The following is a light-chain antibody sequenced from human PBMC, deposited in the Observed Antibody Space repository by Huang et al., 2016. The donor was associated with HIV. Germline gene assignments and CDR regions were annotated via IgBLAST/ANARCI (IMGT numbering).Light chain of an antibody. Sequence: ELVMTQSPATLSVSPGERVTLSCRASQSVSSNLAWYQQKPGQAPRLLIFGASNRATGSPARFRGSGSGTEFTLTISRLQSEDFAVYYCHQYNNWPPWTFGQGTKVEI. J-gene: IGKJ1*01. CDR3: HQYNNWPPWT. CDR1: QSVSSN. CDR2: GAS. V-gene: IGKV3-15*01.